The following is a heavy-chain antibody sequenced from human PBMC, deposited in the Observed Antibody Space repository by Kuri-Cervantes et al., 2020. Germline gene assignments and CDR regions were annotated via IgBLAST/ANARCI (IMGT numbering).Heavy chain of an antibody. CDR1: GGSISSYY. CDR3: ARARGRRRGYSYGSDY. V-gene: IGHV4-59*12. D-gene: IGHD5-18*01. Sequence: ESLKISCTVSGGSISSYYWSWIRQPPGKGLEWIGYIYYSGSTNYNPSLKSRVTISVDTSKNQFSLKLSSVTAADTAVYYCARARGRRRGYSYGSDYWGQGTLVTVSS. J-gene: IGHJ4*02. CDR2: IYYSGST.